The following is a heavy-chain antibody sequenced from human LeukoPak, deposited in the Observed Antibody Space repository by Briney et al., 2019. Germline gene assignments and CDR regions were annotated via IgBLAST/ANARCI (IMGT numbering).Heavy chain of an antibody. J-gene: IGHJ4*02. CDR1: GGSISSSSYY. CDR2: IYISGST. Sequence: SETLSLTCTVSGGSISSSSYYWDWIRQPPGKGLEWIGRIYISGSTNYNPSLKSRVTMSVDTSKNQFSLKLSSVTAADTAVYYCARVDYDILTGLDYWGQGTLVTVSS. CDR3: ARVDYDILTGLDY. D-gene: IGHD3-9*01. V-gene: IGHV4-61*05.